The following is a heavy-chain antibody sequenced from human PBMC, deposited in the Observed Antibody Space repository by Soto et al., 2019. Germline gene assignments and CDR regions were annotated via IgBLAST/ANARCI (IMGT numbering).Heavy chain of an antibody. CDR2: TRNKANSYTT. CDR3: ATTDKKYYYDSSGYIL. D-gene: IGHD3-22*01. Sequence: GGSLRLSCAASGFTFSDHYMDWVRQAPGKGLEWVGRTRNKANSYTTEYAASVKGRFTISRDDSKNSLYLQMNSLKTEDTAVYYCATTDKKYYYDSSGYILWGQGTLVTVSS. CDR1: GFTFSDHY. J-gene: IGHJ4*02. V-gene: IGHV3-72*01.